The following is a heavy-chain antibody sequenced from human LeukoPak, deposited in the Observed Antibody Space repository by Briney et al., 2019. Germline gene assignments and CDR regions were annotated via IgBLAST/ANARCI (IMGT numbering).Heavy chain of an antibody. V-gene: IGHV3-21*01. CDR1: GFTFSSYS. Sequence: GGSLRLSCAASGFTFSSYSMNWVRQAPGKGLEWVSSISSSSSYIYYADSVKGRFTVSRDNAKNSLYLQINSLRAEDTAVYYCARNIAAAGTVYYYYYYMDVWGKGTTVTVSS. CDR3: ARNIAAAGTVYYYYYYMDV. D-gene: IGHD6-13*01. CDR2: ISSSSSYI. J-gene: IGHJ6*03.